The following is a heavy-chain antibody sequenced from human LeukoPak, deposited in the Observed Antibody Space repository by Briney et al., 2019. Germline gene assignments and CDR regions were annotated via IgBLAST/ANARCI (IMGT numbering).Heavy chain of an antibody. V-gene: IGHV4-59*01. CDR3: ARAYCGGDCVDY. D-gene: IGHD2-21*01. CDR2: IYYSGSA. J-gene: IGHJ4*02. Sequence: SETLSLTCTVSGGSISSYYWSWIRQPPGKGLEWIGYIYYSGSANYNPSLKSRVTISVDTSKNQFSLKLSSVTAADTAVYYCARAYCGGDCVDYWGQGTLVTVSS. CDR1: GGSISSYY.